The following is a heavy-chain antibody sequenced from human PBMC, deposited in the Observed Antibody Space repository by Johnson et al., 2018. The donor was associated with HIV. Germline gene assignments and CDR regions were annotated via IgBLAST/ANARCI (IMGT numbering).Heavy chain of an antibody. CDR1: GFTFSSYD. J-gene: IGHJ3*02. Sequence: QVQLVESGGGLVQPGGSLRLSCAASGFTFSSYDMHWVRQAPGKGLEYVSAISSNGGSTYYADSVKGRFTIPRDNSKNTLYLQMNSLRAEDTAVYFCGSLGDGHQKGAFEIWGHGTMVTVSS. D-gene: IGHD3-16*01. CDR2: ISSNGGST. V-gene: IGHV3-64*04. CDR3: GSLGDGHQKGAFEI.